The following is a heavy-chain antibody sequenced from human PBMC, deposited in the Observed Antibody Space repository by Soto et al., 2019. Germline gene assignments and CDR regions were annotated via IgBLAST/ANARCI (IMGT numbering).Heavy chain of an antibody. CDR2: IDYNGVT. Sequence: TLSLTCTVSGGSIYRSGYYWGWIRQPPGRGLEWIGNIDYNGVTYSNPSLKSRVTISRDTSKNQFSLKLTSVTAADTALYYCGKVLVGATGHTDSDSWGPGTLVTVYS. V-gene: IGHV4-39*01. J-gene: IGHJ4*02. CDR3: GKVLVGATGHTDSDS. D-gene: IGHD2-15*01. CDR1: GGSIYRSGYY.